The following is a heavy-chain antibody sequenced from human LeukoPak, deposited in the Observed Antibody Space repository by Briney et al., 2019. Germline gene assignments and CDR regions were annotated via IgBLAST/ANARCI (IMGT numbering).Heavy chain of an antibody. CDR2: VYYSGNP. CDR3: ARDQYSGRFDY. Sequence: SETLSLTCTVSGGSISNYYWSWIRQPPGKGLECVGYVYYSGNPDYNPSLKSRVTISIDTSKNQFSLKLSSVTAEDTAVYYCARDQYSGRFDYWGQGTLVTVSS. CDR1: GGSISNYY. J-gene: IGHJ4*02. D-gene: IGHD1-26*01. V-gene: IGHV4-59*01.